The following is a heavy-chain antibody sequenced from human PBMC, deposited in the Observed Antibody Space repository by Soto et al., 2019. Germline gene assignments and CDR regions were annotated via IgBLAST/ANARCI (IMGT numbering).Heavy chain of an antibody. CDR3: ARDARYSSPYYYYGMDV. D-gene: IGHD6-13*01. V-gene: IGHV3-33*01. CDR1: GFTFSSYG. Sequence: QVQLVESGGGVVQPGRSLRLSCAASGFTFSSYGMHWVRQAPGKGLEWVAVIWYDGSKKYYADSVKGRFTISRDNSKNTLYLQLRSLRAEDTAVYYCARDARYSSPYYYYGMDVWGQGTTVTV. J-gene: IGHJ6*02. CDR2: IWYDGSKK.